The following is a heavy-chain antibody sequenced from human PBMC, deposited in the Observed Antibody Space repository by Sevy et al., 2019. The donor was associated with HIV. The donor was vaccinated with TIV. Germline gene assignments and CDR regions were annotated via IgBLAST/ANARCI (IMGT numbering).Heavy chain of an antibody. CDR1: GFDFSIYN. CDR2: LSFGCGKI. V-gene: IGHV3-23*01. D-gene: IGHD2-8*01. CDR3: AREGCTKPHDY. Sequence: GGSLRLSFAAPGFDFSIYNMSWVRQAPGKGLEWVSTLSFGCGKINYADSVKGRFTISRDNSKSSVYLQMNNMRVEDTAVYYCAREGCTKPHDYWGQGTLVTVSS. J-gene: IGHJ4*02.